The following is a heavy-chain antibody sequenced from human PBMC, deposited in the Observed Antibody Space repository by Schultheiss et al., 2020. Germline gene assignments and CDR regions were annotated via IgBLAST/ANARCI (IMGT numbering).Heavy chain of an antibody. CDR3: TTEKYNNIWSAH. D-gene: IGHD1-14*01. Sequence: GGSLRLSCAASGFTFSSYPMHWVRQAPGKGLEWVGSTRNKANSDTTEYAASVKGRFTISRDDSKSIAYLQMNSLKTEDTAVYYCTTEKYNNIWSAHWGQGALLTVAS. J-gene: IGHJ5*02. CDR1: GFTFSSYP. V-gene: IGHV3-49*04. CDR2: TRNKANSDTT.